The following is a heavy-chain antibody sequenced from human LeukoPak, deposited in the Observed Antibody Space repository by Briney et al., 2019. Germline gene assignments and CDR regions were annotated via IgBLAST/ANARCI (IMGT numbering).Heavy chain of an antibody. Sequence: GESLKISCKGSGYSFTSYWIGWVRQMPGKGLEWMGIIYPGDSDTRYSPSFQGQVTISADKSISTAYLQWSSLKASDTAMYYCARGYYDSSGYYVAFDIWGQGTMVTVSS. J-gene: IGHJ3*02. V-gene: IGHV5-51*01. D-gene: IGHD3-22*01. CDR2: IYPGDSDT. CDR1: GYSFTSYW. CDR3: ARGYYDSSGYYVAFDI.